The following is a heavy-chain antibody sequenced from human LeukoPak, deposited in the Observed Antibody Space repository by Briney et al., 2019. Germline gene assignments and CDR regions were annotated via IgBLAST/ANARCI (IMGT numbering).Heavy chain of an antibody. CDR3: ARGMTKIVVVVAAIRAEYFQH. V-gene: IGHV3-23*01. CDR1: GFTFSSYA. Sequence: GGSLRLSCAASGFTFSSYAMSWVRQAPGKGLEWVSGIGGSGGSTYYADSVKGRFTISRDNSKNTLYLQMNSLRAEDTAVYYCARGMTKIVVVVAAIRAEYFQHWGQGTLVTVSS. CDR2: IGGSGGST. D-gene: IGHD2-15*01. J-gene: IGHJ1*01.